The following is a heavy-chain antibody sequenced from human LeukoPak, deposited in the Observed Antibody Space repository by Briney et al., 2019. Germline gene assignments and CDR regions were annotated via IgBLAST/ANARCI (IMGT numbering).Heavy chain of an antibody. CDR1: GGTFSSYA. CDR2: IIPILGIA. CDR3: ARDPVVVPAAAYGMDV. V-gene: IGHV1-69*04. J-gene: IGHJ6*02. D-gene: IGHD2-2*01. Sequence: GASVKVSCKASGGTFSSYAISWVRQAPGQGLEWMGRIIPILGIANYAQKFQGRVTITADKSTSTAYMELSSLRSEDTAVYYCARDPVVVPAAAYGMDVWGQGTTVTVS.